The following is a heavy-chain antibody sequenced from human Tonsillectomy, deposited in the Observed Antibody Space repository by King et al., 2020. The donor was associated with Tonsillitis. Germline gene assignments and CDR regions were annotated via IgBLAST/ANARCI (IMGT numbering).Heavy chain of an antibody. CDR1: GFIFSNYG. CDR3: AKGHDSSGYYSEYFDL. Sequence: VQLVESGGGVVQPGRSLRLSCAASGFIFSNYGMHWVRQAPGKGLEWVAVISYDGSNKYYADSVKGRFTISRDNSKSMLYLRMNSLRAEDTAVYYCAKGHDSSGYYSEYFDLWGRGTLVTVSS. D-gene: IGHD3-22*01. CDR2: ISYDGSNK. V-gene: IGHV3-30*18. J-gene: IGHJ2*01.